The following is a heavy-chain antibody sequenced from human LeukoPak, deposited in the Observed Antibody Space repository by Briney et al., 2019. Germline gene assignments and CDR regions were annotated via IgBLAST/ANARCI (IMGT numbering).Heavy chain of an antibody. D-gene: IGHD4-17*01. J-gene: IGHJ4*02. V-gene: IGHV1-24*01. CDR2: FDPEDGET. CDR3: ATGSSDYGDYVWNLGYFDY. Sequence: ASVKVSCKVSGCTLTEFSMHWVRQAPGKGLEWMGGFDPEDGETIYAQKFQGRVTMTEDTSTDTAYMELSSLRSEDTAVYYCATGSSDYGDYVWNLGYFDYWGQGTLVTVSS. CDR1: GCTLTEFS.